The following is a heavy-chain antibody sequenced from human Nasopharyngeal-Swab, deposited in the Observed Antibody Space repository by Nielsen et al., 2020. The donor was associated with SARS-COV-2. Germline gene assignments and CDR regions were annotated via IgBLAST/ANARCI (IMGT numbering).Heavy chain of an antibody. Sequence: GESLKISCVAPGFTVNNNYMSWVRQAPGKGLEWLAVIYRGGSAHYADSVKGRFTLSRDNSKNTVYLQMNNLRAEDTAVYYCARDYGAAAGYWGQGTLVTVSS. CDR2: IYRGGSA. CDR3: ARDYGAAAGY. J-gene: IGHJ4*02. V-gene: IGHV3-66*01. D-gene: IGHD6-13*01. CDR1: GFTVNNNY.